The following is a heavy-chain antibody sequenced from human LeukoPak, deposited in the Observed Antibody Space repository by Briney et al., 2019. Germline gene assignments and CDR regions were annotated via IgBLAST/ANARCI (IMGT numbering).Heavy chain of an antibody. Sequence: SGGSLRLSCAASGFTFSSYAMSWVRQAPGKGLEWVSAISGSGGSTYYADSVKGRFTISRDNSKNTLYLQMNSLRAEDTAVYYCAKDTQSITIFGVVNDAFDIWGQGTMVTVSS. CDR2: ISGSGGST. CDR1: GFTFSSYA. J-gene: IGHJ3*02. D-gene: IGHD3-3*01. CDR3: AKDTQSITIFGVVNDAFDI. V-gene: IGHV3-23*01.